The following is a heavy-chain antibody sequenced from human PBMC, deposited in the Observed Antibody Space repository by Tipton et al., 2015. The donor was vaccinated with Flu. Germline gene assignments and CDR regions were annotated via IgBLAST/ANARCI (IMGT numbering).Heavy chain of an antibody. V-gene: IGHV3-66*02. CDR2: MYRDGTT. CDR1: GFTVSSSY. Sequence: SLRLSCAPSGFTVSSSYMNWVRQAPGKGLEWVSLMYRDGTTFYADSVKGRFTVSRDDSQNTLYLQMNSLRADDTAVYYCARGVYSSGWYPFFDYWGQGTLVTVSS. D-gene: IGHD6-19*01. CDR3: ARGVYSSGWYPFFDY. J-gene: IGHJ4*02.